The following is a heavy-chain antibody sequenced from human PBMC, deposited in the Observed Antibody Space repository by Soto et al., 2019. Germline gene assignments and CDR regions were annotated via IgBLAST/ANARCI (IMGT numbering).Heavy chain of an antibody. CDR1: GFTFSSYA. CDR2: ISYDGSNK. D-gene: IGHD2-15*01. J-gene: IGHJ6*02. V-gene: IGHV3-30-3*01. CDR3: ARDIVVVVAATPVYYGMDV. Sequence: ESGGGVVQPGRSLRLSCAASGFTFSSYAMHWVRQAPGKGLEWVAVISYDGSNKYYADSVKGRFTISRDNSKNTLYLQMNSLRAEDTAVYYCARDIVVVVAATPVYYGMDVWGQGTTVTVSS.